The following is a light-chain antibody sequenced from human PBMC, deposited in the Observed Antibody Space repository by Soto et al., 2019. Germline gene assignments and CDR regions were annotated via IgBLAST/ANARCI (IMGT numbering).Light chain of an antibody. V-gene: IGKV3-20*01. CDR2: GAS. CDR3: QQSGGSPRT. CDR1: QSVGSSY. J-gene: IGKJ1*01. Sequence: EILLTQSPGTLSLSPGERATLSCRASQSVGSSYLAWYQQKPGQAPRLLIYGASSRATGIPDRFSGSGSGTDFILTISRLEPEDFAVYYCQQSGGSPRTFGQGTKVEVK.